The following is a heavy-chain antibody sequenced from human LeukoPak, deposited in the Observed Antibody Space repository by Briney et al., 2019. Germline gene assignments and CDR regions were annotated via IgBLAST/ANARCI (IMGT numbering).Heavy chain of an antibody. V-gene: IGHV3-7*03. J-gene: IGHJ3*02. CDR3: ANAVAGTDAFDI. CDR2: IKEDGSEK. CDR1: GFTFSHYW. D-gene: IGHD6-19*01. Sequence: GGSQRLSCAASGFTFSHYWMSWVRQALGKGLEWVANIKEDGSEKYYVDSVKGRFTISRDNAKNSLYLQMNSLRAEDTAVYYCANAVAGTDAFDIWGQGTMVTVSS.